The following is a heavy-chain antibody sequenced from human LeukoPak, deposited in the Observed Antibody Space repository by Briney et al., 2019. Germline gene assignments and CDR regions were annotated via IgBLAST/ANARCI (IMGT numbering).Heavy chain of an antibody. J-gene: IGHJ4*02. CDR2: IYSGGST. CDR3: AREGRRSSGPFDY. V-gene: IGHV3-53*01. CDR1: GFTVSSNY. D-gene: IGHD6-19*01. Sequence: GGSLRLSCAASGFTVSSNYMSWVRQAPGKGLEWVSVIYSGGSTYYADSVKGRFTISRDNSKNTLYLQMNSLRAEDTAVYYCAREGRRSSGPFDYWGRGTLVTVSS.